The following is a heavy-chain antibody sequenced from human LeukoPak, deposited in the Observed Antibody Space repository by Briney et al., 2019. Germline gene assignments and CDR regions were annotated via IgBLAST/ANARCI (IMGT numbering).Heavy chain of an antibody. CDR3: ARGSLSTVVTSGFDY. D-gene: IGHD4-23*01. CDR2: ISSSSSYI. CDR1: GFSFSNYP. V-gene: IGHV3-21*01. J-gene: IGHJ4*02. Sequence: GGSLRLSCAASGFSFSNYPMDWVRQAPGKGLEWVSSISSSSSYIYYADSVQGRFTISRDNANNSLFLQMNSLRAEDTAVYYCARGSLSTVVTSGFDYWGQGTLVTVSS.